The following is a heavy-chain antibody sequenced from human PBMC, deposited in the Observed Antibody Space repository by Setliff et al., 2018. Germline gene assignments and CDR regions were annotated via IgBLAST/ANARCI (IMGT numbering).Heavy chain of an antibody. CDR3: VPGRGS. Sequence: LRLSCTASESTFSSFGMHWVRQAPGKGLEWVGFIRYDGSYEYYADSVQGRFTISRDNAQNTLYLHMNNLRAEDTAVFYCVPGRGSWGQGALVTVSS. J-gene: IGHJ5*02. D-gene: IGHD6-25*01. V-gene: IGHV3-33*03. CDR2: IRYDGSYE. CDR1: ESTFSSFG.